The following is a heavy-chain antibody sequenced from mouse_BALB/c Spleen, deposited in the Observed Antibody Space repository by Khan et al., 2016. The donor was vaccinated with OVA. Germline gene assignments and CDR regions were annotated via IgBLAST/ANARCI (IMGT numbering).Heavy chain of an antibody. Sequence: EVKLEESGGGLVQPGGSMKLSCVASGFTFSNYWMNWVRQSPEKGLEWVAEIRLKSNNYATHYAESVKGRFTISRDDSKSSVYLQMNNLRAEDTGSYYCTHESESAYWGQGTTLTVSS. CDR2: IRLKSNNYAT. CDR3: THESESAY. D-gene: IGHD1-3*01. V-gene: IGHV6-6*02. J-gene: IGHJ2*01. CDR1: GFTFSNYW.